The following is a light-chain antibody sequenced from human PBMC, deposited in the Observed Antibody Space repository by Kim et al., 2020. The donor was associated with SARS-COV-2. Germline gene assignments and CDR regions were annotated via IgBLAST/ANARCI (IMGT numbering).Light chain of an antibody. CDR2: GKD. Sequence: VALGQTVRITCQGDSLRSYYATGYQQKPGQAPKVVIYGKDNRPSGVPDRFSGSSSGNTAYLTITGTQAGDEADYYCNSRDSSDYVVFGGGTKVTVL. CDR1: SLRSYY. J-gene: IGLJ2*01. CDR3: NSRDSSDYVV. V-gene: IGLV3-19*01.